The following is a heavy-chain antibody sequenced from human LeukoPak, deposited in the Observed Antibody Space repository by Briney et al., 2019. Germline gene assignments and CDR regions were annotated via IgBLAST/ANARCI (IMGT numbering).Heavy chain of an antibody. V-gene: IGHV4-4*07. J-gene: IGHJ4*02. CDR3: ARENYYDSSGYDY. CDR2: IYTSGST. CDR1: GYSISRDYY. Sequence: SETLSLTCTVSGYSISRDYYWSWIRQPAGKGLEWIGRIYTSGSTNYNPSLKSRVTMSVDTSKNQFSLKLSSVTAADTAVYYCARENYYDSSGYDYWGQGTLVTVSS. D-gene: IGHD3-22*01.